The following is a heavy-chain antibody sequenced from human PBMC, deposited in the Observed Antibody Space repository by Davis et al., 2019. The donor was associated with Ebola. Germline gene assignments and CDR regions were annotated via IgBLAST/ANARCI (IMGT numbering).Heavy chain of an antibody. Sequence: ASVKVSCKASGYTFAGYCIHWVRQAPGQGPEWMGWINPNSGGTNYAQKFHDRVTMTRDTSITTAYMELRSLRSDDTAVYYCARRNGDFLSDYFQHWGQGTLVTVSS. CDR3: ARRNGDFLSDYFQH. CDR1: GYTFAGYC. V-gene: IGHV1-2*02. D-gene: IGHD4-17*01. J-gene: IGHJ1*01. CDR2: INPNSGGT.